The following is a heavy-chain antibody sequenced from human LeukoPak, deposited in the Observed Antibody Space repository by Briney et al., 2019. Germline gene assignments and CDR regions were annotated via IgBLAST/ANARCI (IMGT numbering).Heavy chain of an antibody. D-gene: IGHD3-3*01. CDR3: ATAERRLRFLEWLFYDWYFDL. V-gene: IGHV1-24*01. J-gene: IGHJ2*01. CDR2: LDPEDGET. CDR1: GYTLTELS. Sequence: GASVKVSCKVSGYTLTELSKHWVRQAPGKGLEWMGGLDPEDGETIYAQKFQGRVTMTEDTSTDTAYMELSSLRSEDTAVYYCATAERRLRFLEWLFYDWYFDLWGRGTLVTVSS.